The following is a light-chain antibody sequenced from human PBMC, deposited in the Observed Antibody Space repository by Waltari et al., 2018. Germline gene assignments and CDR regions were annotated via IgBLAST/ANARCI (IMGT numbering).Light chain of an antibody. CDR2: GAS. V-gene: IGKV3-15*01. CDR1: QSIRSN. Sequence: EIVMTQSPATLSVFPGERATLSCRASQSIRSNLAWYQLKPGQAPRLLIYGASTRATGIPARFSGSGSGTEFTLTISILQSEDFAVYFCQQYDNWLGTFGQGTKVEIK. J-gene: IGKJ1*01. CDR3: QQYDNWLGT.